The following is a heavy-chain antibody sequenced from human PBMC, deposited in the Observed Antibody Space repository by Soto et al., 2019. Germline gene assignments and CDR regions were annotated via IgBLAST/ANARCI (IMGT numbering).Heavy chain of an antibody. V-gene: IGHV3-23*01. D-gene: IGHD2-15*01. CDR2: ISGSGAST. J-gene: IGHJ4*02. CDR3: ATVGGGAYCSGDSCYVY. CDR1: GFTFSSYA. Sequence: GGSLRLSCAASGFTFSSYAMSWVRQAPGKGLEWVSAISGSGASTYYTDSVKGRFTISRDNSKTTLYLQMNSLRAEDTAVYYCATVGGGAYCSGDSCYVYWGQGTLVTVSS.